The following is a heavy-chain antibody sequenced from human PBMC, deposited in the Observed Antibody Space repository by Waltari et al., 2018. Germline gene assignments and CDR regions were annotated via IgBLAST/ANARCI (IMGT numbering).Heavy chain of an antibody. Sequence: QVQLVESGGGVVKPGGSLRLSCATSGFTFGRLAIHWVRHPPVQGLVCVAIRSFDGNTNYADSVKVRFSSAQDNSKETLYLQMDSLRPADTAVYYCARDPTDSGSYYSYFGHWGQGTLVSVTS. CDR3: ARDPTDSGSYYSYFGH. CDR1: GFTFGRLA. CDR2: RSFDGNT. V-gene: IGHV3-30*01. D-gene: IGHD1-26*01. J-gene: IGHJ4*02.